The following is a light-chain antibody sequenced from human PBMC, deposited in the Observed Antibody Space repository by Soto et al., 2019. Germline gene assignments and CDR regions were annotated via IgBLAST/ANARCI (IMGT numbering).Light chain of an antibody. CDR1: QSFSSSY. V-gene: IGKV3-20*01. Sequence: EIVLTQSPGTLSLSPGERATLSCRASQSFSSSYLAWYQQKPGQAPRLLMYGASSRATGIPDRFSGSGSGTYFTLTISRLEPEDVAVYYCQQYGSSRTFGQGTKVEIK. CDR2: GAS. J-gene: IGKJ1*01. CDR3: QQYGSSRT.